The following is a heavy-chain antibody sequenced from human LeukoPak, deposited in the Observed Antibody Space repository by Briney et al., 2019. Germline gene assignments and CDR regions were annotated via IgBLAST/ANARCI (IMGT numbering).Heavy chain of an antibody. Sequence: GESLKISCQGSGYLFTNHWIGWVRQMPGKGLEWMGIIYPGDSDTRYSPSFQGQVTISADKSINTAYLQWSSLKASDTAMYYCATTLGGDSYDAFDVWGQGTMVTVSS. V-gene: IGHV5-51*01. CDR2: IYPGDSDT. CDR1: GYLFTNHW. CDR3: ATTLGGDSYDAFDV. D-gene: IGHD2-21*02. J-gene: IGHJ3*01.